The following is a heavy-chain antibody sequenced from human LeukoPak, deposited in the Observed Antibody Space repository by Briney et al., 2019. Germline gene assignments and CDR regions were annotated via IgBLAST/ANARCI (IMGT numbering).Heavy chain of an antibody. Sequence: SETLSLTCTVSGGSISSYYWSWIRQPPGKGLEWIGYIYYSGSTNYNPSLKSRVTISVDTSKNQFSLKLSSVTAADTAVYYCARRGSNWGYYFDYWGQGTLVTVSS. D-gene: IGHD7-27*01. V-gene: IGHV4-59*08. J-gene: IGHJ4*02. CDR3: ARRGSNWGYYFDY. CDR2: IYYSGST. CDR1: GGSISSYY.